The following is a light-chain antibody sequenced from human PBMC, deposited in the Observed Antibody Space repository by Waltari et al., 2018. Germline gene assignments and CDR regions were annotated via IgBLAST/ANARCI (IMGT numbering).Light chain of an antibody. Sequence: DIQMPQSPSSLSASVGDTVTITCRASQGIYHYLAWYQQKPGTVPKLLIHAASTLQSGFPSRFSGSGYGTDFTLTISSLQPEDVATYYCQRYNLAPRTFGQGTKVEIK. V-gene: IGKV1-27*01. CDR1: QGIYHY. CDR3: QRYNLAPRT. J-gene: IGKJ1*01. CDR2: AAS.